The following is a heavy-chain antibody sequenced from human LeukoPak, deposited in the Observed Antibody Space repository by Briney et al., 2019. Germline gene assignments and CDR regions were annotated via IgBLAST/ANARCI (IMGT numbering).Heavy chain of an antibody. Sequence: GGSLRLSCAASGFIFSNYAMGWVRQAPGKGLEWVSSIRGTVDNTHYADAVKGRFTISRDISKNTLYLQMNSLRAEDTARYYCAKASTRDTGYHFDSWGQGTLVTVSS. V-gene: IGHV3-23*01. J-gene: IGHJ4*02. CDR1: GFIFSNYA. CDR3: AKASTRDTGYHFDS. D-gene: IGHD3-9*01. CDR2: IRGTVDNT.